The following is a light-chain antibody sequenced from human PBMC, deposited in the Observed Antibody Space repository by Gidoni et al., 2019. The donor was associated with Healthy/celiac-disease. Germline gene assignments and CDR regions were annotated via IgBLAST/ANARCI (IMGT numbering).Light chain of an antibody. J-gene: IGKJ1*01. CDR3: QQYNNWPPWT. CDR1: QSVSSN. Sequence: IVMTPSPATLSVSPGERATLSCRASQSVSSNLAWYQQKPGQAPRLLIYGASTRATGSPARFSGSGSGTEFTLTISSLQSEDFAVYYCQQYNNWPPWTFGQGTKVEIK. CDR2: GAS. V-gene: IGKV3-15*01.